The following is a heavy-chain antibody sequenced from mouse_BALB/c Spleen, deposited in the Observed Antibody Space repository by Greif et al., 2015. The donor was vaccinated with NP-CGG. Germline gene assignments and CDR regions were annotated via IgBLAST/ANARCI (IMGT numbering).Heavy chain of an antibody. Sequence: VQLKQSGTVLARPGASVKMSCKASGYSFTSYWMHWVKQRPGQGLEWIGAIYPGNSDTSYNQKFKGKAKLTAVTSASTAYMELSSLTNEDSAVYYCTREGTTVVAPYAMDYWGQGTSVTVSS. D-gene: IGHD1-1*01. CDR2: IYPGNSDT. V-gene: IGHV1-5*01. CDR1: GYSFTSYW. J-gene: IGHJ4*01. CDR3: TREGTTVVAPYAMDY.